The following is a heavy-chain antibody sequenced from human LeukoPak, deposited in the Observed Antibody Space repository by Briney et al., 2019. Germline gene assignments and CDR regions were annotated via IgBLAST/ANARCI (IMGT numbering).Heavy chain of an antibody. CDR2: INPNSGGT. V-gene: IGHV1-2*02. CDR3: AGVKRDSSGYYYFFNY. Sequence: ASVKVSCKASGYTFTGYYMHWVRQAPGQGLEWMGWINPNSGGTNYARKFQGRVTMTRDTSISTAYMELSRLRSDDTAVYYCAGVKRDSSGYYYFFNYWGQGTLVTVSS. D-gene: IGHD3-22*01. J-gene: IGHJ4*02. CDR1: GYTFTGYY.